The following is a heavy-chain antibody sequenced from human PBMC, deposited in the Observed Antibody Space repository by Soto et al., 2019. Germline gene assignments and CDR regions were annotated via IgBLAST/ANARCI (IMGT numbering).Heavy chain of an antibody. CDR1: GFTFGNQW. J-gene: IGHJ4*02. D-gene: IGHD3-3*02. Sequence: EVQLVESGGGVVQPGGSLRLSCAVSGFTFGNQWMSWVRQAPGKGLEWVANINQDGSAKSHVDSVEGRFTISRDNAKNSLYLQMNSLSVEDTAVYYCARGPFWGQGTLVTVSS. V-gene: IGHV3-7*01. CDR3: ARGPF. CDR2: INQDGSAK.